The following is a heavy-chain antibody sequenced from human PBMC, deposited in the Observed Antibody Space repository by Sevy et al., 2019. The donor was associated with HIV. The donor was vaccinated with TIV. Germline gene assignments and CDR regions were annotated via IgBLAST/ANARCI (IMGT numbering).Heavy chain of an antibody. CDR3: AREGCTKPHDY. Sequence: QLGGSLRLYCAASGFTFSKYSMSWVRQPPGKGLEWVSTLSFGCGEINYADSVKGRFTISGDNSKSSVYLQMNNLRPEDTAVYYCAREGCTKPHDYLGQGTLVTVSS. CDR1: GFTFSKYS. CDR2: LSFGCGEI. V-gene: IGHV3-23*01. D-gene: IGHD2-8*01. J-gene: IGHJ4*02.